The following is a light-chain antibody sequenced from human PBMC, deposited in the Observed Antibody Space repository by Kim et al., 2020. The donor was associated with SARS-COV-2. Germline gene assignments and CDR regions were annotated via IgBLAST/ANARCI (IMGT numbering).Light chain of an antibody. CDR1: QSISSW. J-gene: IGKJ1*01. Sequence: ASVGDRVTITCRASQSISSWLAWYQQKPGKAPKLLIYKASSLESGVPSRFSGSGSGTEFTLTISSLQPDDFATYYCQQYNSGLWTFGQGTKVDIK. CDR2: KAS. V-gene: IGKV1-5*03. CDR3: QQYNSGLWT.